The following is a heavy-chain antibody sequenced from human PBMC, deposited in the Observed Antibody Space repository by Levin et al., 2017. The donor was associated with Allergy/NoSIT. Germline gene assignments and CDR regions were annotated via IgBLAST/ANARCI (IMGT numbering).Heavy chain of an antibody. CDR2: INTNTGNP. CDR1: GYTFTSYA. D-gene: IGHD6-19*01. CDR3: ARDKIAVAGLLIYGMDV. Sequence: ASVKVSCKASGYTFTSYAMNWVRQAPGQGLEWMGWINTNTGNPTYAQGFTGRFVFSLDTSVSTAYLQISSLKAEDTAVYYCARDKIAVAGLLIYGMDVWGQGTTVTVSS. J-gene: IGHJ6*02. V-gene: IGHV7-4-1*02.